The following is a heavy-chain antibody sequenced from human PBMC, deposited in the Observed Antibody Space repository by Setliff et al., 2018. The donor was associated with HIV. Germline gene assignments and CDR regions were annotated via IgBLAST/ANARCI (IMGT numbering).Heavy chain of an antibody. Sequence: SETLSLTCTVSGGSISSTNYFWGWIRQPPGKGLEWIGTIYYHGSTYYNPSLKSRVTISIDTSKNQFSLQLTSVTAADTAVYYCVNPSGAMGDFDSWGQGTRVTVSS. V-gene: IGHV4-39*01. CDR3: VNPSGAMGDFDS. D-gene: IGHD3-16*01. CDR2: IYYHGST. J-gene: IGHJ4*02. CDR1: GGSISSTNYF.